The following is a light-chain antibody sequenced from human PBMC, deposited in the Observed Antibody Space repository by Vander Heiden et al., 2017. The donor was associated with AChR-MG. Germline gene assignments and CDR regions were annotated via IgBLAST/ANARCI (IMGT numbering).Light chain of an antibody. J-gene: IGLJ1*01. CDR1: SIDVGGYNY. CDR3: SSYTSSITPYV. Sequence: QSALTKPASVSGPPGHPITISCTGSSIDVGGYNYVSCYHQHPADAAKLMIYDVGTRPSGVSNRFSGSKSGNTASLTISALQAEDEAAYYCSSYTSSITPYVFGTGTKFTVL. CDR2: DVG. V-gene: IGLV2-14*01.